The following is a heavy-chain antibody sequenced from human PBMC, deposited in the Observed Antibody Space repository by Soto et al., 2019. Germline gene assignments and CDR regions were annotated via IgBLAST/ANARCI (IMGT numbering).Heavy chain of an antibody. CDR2: INHSGST. CDR3: ARGSARRLTLWVGGIDY. J-gene: IGHJ4*02. D-gene: IGHD6-6*01. Sequence: QVQLQQWGAGLLKPSETLSLTCAVYGGSFSGYYWSWIRQPPGKGLEWIGEINHSGSTNYNPSLKSRVTISVDTSKNQFSLKLSSVTAADTAEDYCARGSARRLTLWVGGIDYWGQGTLVTVSS. V-gene: IGHV4-34*01. CDR1: GGSFSGYY.